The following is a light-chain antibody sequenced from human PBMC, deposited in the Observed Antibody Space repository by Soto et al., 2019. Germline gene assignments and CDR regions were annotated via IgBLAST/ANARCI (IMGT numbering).Light chain of an antibody. V-gene: IGKV3-20*01. Sequence: EIVLTQSPGTLSLSPGERATLSCRASQSISCNYLAWYQQKPGQAPRLLIYGASSRATGIPDRFSGSGSGTDFTLTISRLEPEDFAVYYCQQYGSSWFTFGPGTKVDIK. J-gene: IGKJ3*01. CDR2: GAS. CDR1: QSISCNY. CDR3: QQYGSSWFT.